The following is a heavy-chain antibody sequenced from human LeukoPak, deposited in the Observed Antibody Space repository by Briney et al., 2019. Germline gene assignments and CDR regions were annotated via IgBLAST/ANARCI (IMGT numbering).Heavy chain of an antibody. CDR3: AREGGPYRPLDY. Sequence: SGTLSLTCGVSGGSITSTNCWTWVRQPPGKGLEWIGEVNLQGSTNYNPSLMGRVAISVDMSENHISLQLTSVTAADTAVYYCAREGGPYRPLDYSGQGTLVTVSS. J-gene: IGHJ4*02. CDR1: GGSITSTNC. V-gene: IGHV4-4*02. CDR2: VNLQGST.